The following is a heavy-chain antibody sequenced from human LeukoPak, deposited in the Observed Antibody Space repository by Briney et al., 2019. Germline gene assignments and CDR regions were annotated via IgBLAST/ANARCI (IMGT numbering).Heavy chain of an antibody. CDR2: ISGSGGST. V-gene: IGHV3-23*01. Sequence: AGGSLRLSCSASGFTFSSSGMTWVRQAPGKGLEWVSAISGSGGSTYYADSVKGRFTISRDNSKNALYLQMNSLTAEDTAVYYCGNRGASSGYYDYWGQGTPVTVSS. D-gene: IGHD3-22*01. CDR3: GNRGASSGYYDY. J-gene: IGHJ4*02. CDR1: GFTFSSSG.